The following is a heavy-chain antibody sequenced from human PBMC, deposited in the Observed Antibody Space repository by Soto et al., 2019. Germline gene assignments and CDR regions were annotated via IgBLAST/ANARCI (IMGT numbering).Heavy chain of an antibody. CDR3: ARESEDLTSNFDY. CDR1: GFTFTRYS. CDR2: ISSTTNYI. Sequence: GGSLRLSCAASGFTFTRYSMNWVRQAPGKGLEWVSSISSTTNYIYYADSMKGRFTVSRDNAKNPVYLEMNSLSAEDTAVYYCARESEDLTSNFDYWGQGTLVTVSS. V-gene: IGHV3-21*01. J-gene: IGHJ4*02.